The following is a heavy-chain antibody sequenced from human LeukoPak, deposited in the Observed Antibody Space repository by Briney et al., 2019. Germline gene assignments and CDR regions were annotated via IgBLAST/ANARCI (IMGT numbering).Heavy chain of an antibody. J-gene: IGHJ4*02. CDR2: ISSSSSTI. Sequence: GGSLRLSCAASGFTFSSYSMNWVRQAPGKGLEGVSYISSSSSTIYYADSVKGRFTISRDNAKNSLYLQMNSLRAEDTAVYYCARGGWELHLDYWGQGTLVTVSS. CDR1: GFTFSSYS. V-gene: IGHV3-48*01. CDR3: ARGGWELHLDY. D-gene: IGHD1-26*01.